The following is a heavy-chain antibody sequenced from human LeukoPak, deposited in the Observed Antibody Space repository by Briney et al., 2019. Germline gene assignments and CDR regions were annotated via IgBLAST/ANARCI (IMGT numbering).Heavy chain of an antibody. CDR2: IWYDGSNK. V-gene: IGHV3-33*01. D-gene: IGHD6-13*01. CDR1: GFTFRSYG. Sequence: GGSLRLSCAASGFTFRSYGMHWVRQAPGKGLEWVAVIWYDGSNKYYADSVKGRFTISRDNSENTLYLQMNSLRAEDTALYFCASDGIAVDRGIGYFDYWGQGTLVTVSS. J-gene: IGHJ4*02. CDR3: ASDGIAVDRGIGYFDY.